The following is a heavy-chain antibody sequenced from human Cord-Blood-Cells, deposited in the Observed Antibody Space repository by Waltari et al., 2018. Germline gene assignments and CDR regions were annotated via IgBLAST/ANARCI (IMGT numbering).Heavy chain of an antibody. CDR1: GGTFSSYA. CDR3: AREDGSGSYYPYYFDY. D-gene: IGHD3-10*01. Sequence: QVQLVQSGAEVKKPGSSMKVSCKASGGTFSSYAISWVRQAPGQGLEWMGGIIPIFGTANYAQKFQGRVTITADESTSTAYMELSSLRSEDTAVYYCAREDGSGSYYPYYFDYWGQGTLVTVSS. J-gene: IGHJ4*02. CDR2: IIPIFGTA. V-gene: IGHV1-69*01.